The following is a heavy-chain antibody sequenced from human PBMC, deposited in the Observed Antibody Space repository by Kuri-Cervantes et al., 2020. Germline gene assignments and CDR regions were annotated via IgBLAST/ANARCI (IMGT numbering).Heavy chain of an antibody. J-gene: IGHJ4*02. Sequence: GESLKISCAASGFTFSSYAMHWVRQAPGKGLEWVANIKQDGGETYYVDSVRGRFTISRDNARNSLYLQMNTLRAEDTAVYYCARFGELGSFDYWGQGTLVTVSS. CDR3: ARFGELGSFDY. D-gene: IGHD7-27*01. CDR2: IKQDGGET. CDR1: GFTFSSYA. V-gene: IGHV3-7*01.